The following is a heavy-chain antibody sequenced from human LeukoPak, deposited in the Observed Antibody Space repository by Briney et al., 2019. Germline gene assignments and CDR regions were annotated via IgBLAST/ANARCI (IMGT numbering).Heavy chain of an antibody. V-gene: IGHV4-59*01. Sequence: PSETLSLTCTASGGSISSYFWTWFRQPPGKGLEWIGYMHYSGRTNYNPSLKSRVAISGDTSKNQFSLKVTSVTAADTAVYFCARTIEVAGPLDYWGQGTLVTVSS. CDR1: GGSISSYF. D-gene: IGHD6-19*01. J-gene: IGHJ4*02. CDR2: MHYSGRT. CDR3: ARTIEVAGPLDY.